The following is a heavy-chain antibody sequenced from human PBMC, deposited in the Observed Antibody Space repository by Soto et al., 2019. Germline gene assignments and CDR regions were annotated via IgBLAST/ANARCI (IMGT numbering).Heavy chain of an antibody. CDR2: ISYDGSNK. Sequence: GGSLRLSCAASGFTFSSYGMHWVRQAPGKGLEWVAVISYDGSNKYYADSVKGRFTISRDNSKNTPYLQMNSLRAEDTAVYYCAKDRGHWGQQLLMGPIDYWGQGTLVTVSS. V-gene: IGHV3-30*18. J-gene: IGHJ4*02. CDR3: AKDRGHWGQQLLMGPIDY. D-gene: IGHD6-13*01. CDR1: GFTFSSYG.